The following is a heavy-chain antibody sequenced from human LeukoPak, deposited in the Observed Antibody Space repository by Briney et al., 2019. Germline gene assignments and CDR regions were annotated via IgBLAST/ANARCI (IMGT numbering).Heavy chain of an antibody. CDR3: ARDNPSPGYSSSWYLNY. CDR1: GYTFTSYG. V-gene: IGHV1-18*01. J-gene: IGHJ4*02. Sequence: GASVKVSCKASGYTFTSYGISWVRQAPGQGLEWMGWISAYNGNTNYAQKLQGRVTMTTDTSTSTAYMELRSLRSDDTAVYYCARDNPSPGYSSSWYLNYWGQGTLVTVFS. D-gene: IGHD6-13*01. CDR2: ISAYNGNT.